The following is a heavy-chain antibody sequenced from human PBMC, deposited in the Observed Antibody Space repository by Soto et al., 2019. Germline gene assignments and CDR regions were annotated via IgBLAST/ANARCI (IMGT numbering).Heavy chain of an antibody. V-gene: IGHV1-2*04. Sequence: ASVKVSCKASGYTFTGYYMHWVRQAPGQGHEWMGWINPNSGGTNYAQKFQGWVTMTRDTSISTAYMELSRLRSDDTAVYYCARSHPRYCSSTSCYAVDYWGQGTLVTVSS. CDR3: ARSHPRYCSSTSCYAVDY. J-gene: IGHJ4*02. CDR2: INPNSGGT. D-gene: IGHD2-2*01. CDR1: GYTFTGYY.